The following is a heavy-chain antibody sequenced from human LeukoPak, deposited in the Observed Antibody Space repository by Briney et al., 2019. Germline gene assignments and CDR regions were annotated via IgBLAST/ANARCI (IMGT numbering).Heavy chain of an antibody. CDR1: GGTFSSYA. V-gene: IGHV1-69*04. CDR2: IIPILGIA. D-gene: IGHD2-2*01. CDR3: ARGHLEYQPFYYYYGMDV. J-gene: IGHJ6*02. Sequence: GASVKVSCKASGGTFSSYAISWVRQAPGQGLEWMGRIIPILGIANYAQKFQGRVTITADKSTSTAYMELSSLRCEDTAVYYCARGHLEYQPFYYYYGMDVWGQGTTVTVSS.